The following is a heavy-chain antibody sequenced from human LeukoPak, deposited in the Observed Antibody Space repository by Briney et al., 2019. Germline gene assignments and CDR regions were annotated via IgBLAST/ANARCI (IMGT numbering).Heavy chain of an antibody. CDR1: GFPFSSSV. CDR2: IYSGGNT. D-gene: IGHD2-15*01. V-gene: IGHV3-53*01. J-gene: IGHJ4*02. Sequence: GGSLRLSCAASGFPFSSSVMTWVRQAPGKGLEWVSVIYSGGNTYYADSVKGRFTISRDNSKNTLYLQMNSLRAEDTAVYYCVRDNPRCCGVVPANIDDYWGQGTLVTVSS. CDR3: VRDNPRCCGVVPANIDDY.